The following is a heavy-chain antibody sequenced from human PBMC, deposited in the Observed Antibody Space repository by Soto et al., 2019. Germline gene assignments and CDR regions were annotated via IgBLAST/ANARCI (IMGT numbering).Heavy chain of an antibody. D-gene: IGHD6-13*01. J-gene: IGHJ4*02. CDR1: GFTFISYA. Sequence: PWGSLRLSCAASGFTFISYAIHFVRQAPGKGLEWVAVISYDGSNKYYADSVKGRLTISRDNSKNTLYLQMNSLRAEDTAVYYCARAFGSSWLFDYWGQGTLVTVSS. V-gene: IGHV3-30-3*01. CDR2: ISYDGSNK. CDR3: ARAFGSSWLFDY.